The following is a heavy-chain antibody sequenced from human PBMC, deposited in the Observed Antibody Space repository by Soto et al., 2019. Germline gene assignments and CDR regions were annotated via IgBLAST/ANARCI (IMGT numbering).Heavy chain of an antibody. V-gene: IGHV4-31*03. CDR2: IYYIGRT. D-gene: IGHD4-17*01. CDR1: GGSISTGGYY. Sequence: QVQLQESGPGLVKPSQTLSLTCTVSGGSISTGGYYWTWIRQQPGKGLEWIGYIYYIGRTYYNPSLKSRVTLSVDTSKYHFSLKLSSVTAADTALYYCARRLSVTLFDNWGQGTLVTVSS. J-gene: IGHJ4*02. CDR3: ARRLSVTLFDN.